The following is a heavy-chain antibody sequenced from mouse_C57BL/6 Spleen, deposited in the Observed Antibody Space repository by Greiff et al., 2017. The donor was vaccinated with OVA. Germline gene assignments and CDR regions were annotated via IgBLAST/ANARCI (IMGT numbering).Heavy chain of an antibody. D-gene: IGHD2-3*01. CDR2: LYPSDSEP. Sequence: VQLQQPGAELVRPGSSVKLSCKASGYTFTSYWMDWVKQSPGQGLERIGNLYPSDSEPHYNQKFKDKATLTVDKSSSTAYMQLSSLTSEDSAVYYCARGGYYDWYFDVWGTGTTVTVSS. J-gene: IGHJ1*03. CDR3: ARGGYYDWYFDV. CDR1: GYTFTSYW. V-gene: IGHV1-61*01.